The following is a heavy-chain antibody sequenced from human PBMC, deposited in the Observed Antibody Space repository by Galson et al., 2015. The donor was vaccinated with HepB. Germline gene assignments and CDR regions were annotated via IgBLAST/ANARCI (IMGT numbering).Heavy chain of an antibody. CDR1: GYTFPSYS. J-gene: IGHJ5*02. CDR3: ARGALVVAVGATQNNWFAP. D-gene: IGHD2-15*01. Sequence: SVKVSCKASGYTFPSYSITWVRQAPGQGLEWMGWINTYNRDTKYAQKFQGRVTLTADTSTSTAYMELRSLRSDDTAVYFCARGALVVAVGATQNNWFAPWGQGTLVTVSS. CDR2: INTYNRDT. V-gene: IGHV1-18*01.